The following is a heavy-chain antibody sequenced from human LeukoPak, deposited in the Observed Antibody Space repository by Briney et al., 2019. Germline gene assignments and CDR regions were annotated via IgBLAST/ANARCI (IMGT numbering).Heavy chain of an antibody. J-gene: IGHJ4*02. D-gene: IGHD6-19*01. V-gene: IGHV3-74*01. CDR2: INSDGSST. Sequence: GGSLRLSCAASGFTFSSYWMHWVRQAPGKGLVWVTRINSDGSSTSYADSVKGRFTISRDNAKNTLYLQMNSLRAEDTAVYYCAREGSGLHFDYWGQGTLITVSS. CDR1: GFTFSSYW. CDR3: AREGSGLHFDY.